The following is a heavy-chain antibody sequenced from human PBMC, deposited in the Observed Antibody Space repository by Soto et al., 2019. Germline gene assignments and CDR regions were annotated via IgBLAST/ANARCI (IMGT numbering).Heavy chain of an antibody. J-gene: IGHJ6*02. V-gene: IGHV3-23*01. CDR3: ARGDRGGSGSPASYYYAGLDV. CDR2: VSAGGDMT. CDR1: GFTFSSYA. D-gene: IGHD3-10*01. Sequence: DVQLLESGGHLVQPGGSLRLSCAASGFTFSSYAMSWVRQAPGKGLEWVSSVSAGGDMTYYSDSVKGRFTISRDNSNNALFLQMSSLRIEDTALSYWARGDRGGSGSPASYYYAGLDVWGQGTTVTVS.